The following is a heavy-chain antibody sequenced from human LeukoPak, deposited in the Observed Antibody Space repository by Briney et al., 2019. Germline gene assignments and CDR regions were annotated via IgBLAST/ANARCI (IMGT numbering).Heavy chain of an antibody. D-gene: IGHD1-26*01. Sequence: GGSLRLSCAAFGFTFSSYGMHWVRQAPGKGLEWVAFIRYDGSNKYYADSVKGRFTISRDNSKNTLYLQMNSLRAEVTAVYYCAKGGNYYYYYGMDVWGQGTTVTVSS. CDR1: GFTFSSYG. J-gene: IGHJ6*02. CDR2: IRYDGSNK. V-gene: IGHV3-30*02. CDR3: AKGGNYYYYYGMDV.